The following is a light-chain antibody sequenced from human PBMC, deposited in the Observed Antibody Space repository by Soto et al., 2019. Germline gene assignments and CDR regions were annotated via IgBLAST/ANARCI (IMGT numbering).Light chain of an antibody. CDR1: SSDVGGYNY. V-gene: IGLV2-14*03. J-gene: IGLJ1*01. CDR3: SSYTGSSTYV. Sequence: QSVLNQPASVSGSPGQSITISCTGTSSDVGGYNYVSWYQQHPGKAPKLMIYDVSNRPSGVSNRFSGSKSGNSASLTISWLQVEDESDYYCSSYTGSSTYVFGTGTNVPV. CDR2: DVS.